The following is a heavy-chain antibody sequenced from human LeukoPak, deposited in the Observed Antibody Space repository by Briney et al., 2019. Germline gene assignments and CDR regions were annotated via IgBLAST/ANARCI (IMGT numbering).Heavy chain of an antibody. Sequence: GGSLRLSCAASGFTFSSYWMSWVRQAPGKGLEWVAHIKQDGSEKYYVDSVKGRFTISRDNAKNSLYLQMNSLRAEDTAVYYCARLAGPRLWFGELSPLDYWGQGTLVTVSS. CDR1: GFTFSSYW. CDR2: IKQDGSEK. D-gene: IGHD3-10*01. CDR3: ARLAGPRLWFGELSPLDY. J-gene: IGHJ4*02. V-gene: IGHV3-7*01.